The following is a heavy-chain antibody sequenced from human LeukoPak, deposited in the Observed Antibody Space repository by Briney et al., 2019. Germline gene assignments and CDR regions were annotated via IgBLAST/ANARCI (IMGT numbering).Heavy chain of an antibody. J-gene: IGHJ4*02. CDR3: ARASVGCSSTSCYSTQFDY. V-gene: IGHV4-34*01. Sequence: SATLSLTCAVYGGSFSGYYWSWIRQPPGKGLEWLEEINHSGSTNYNPSLKSRVTISVDTSKNQFSLKLSSVTAADTAVYYCARASVGCSSTSCYSTQFDYWGQGTLVTVSS. CDR2: INHSGST. CDR1: GGSFSGYY. D-gene: IGHD2-2*01.